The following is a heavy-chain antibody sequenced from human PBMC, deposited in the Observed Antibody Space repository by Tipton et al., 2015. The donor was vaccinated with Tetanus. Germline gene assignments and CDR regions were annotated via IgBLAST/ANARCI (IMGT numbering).Heavy chain of an antibody. D-gene: IGHD3-22*01. CDR1: ESTFSDFG. J-gene: IGHJ6*02. Sequence: SLRLSCVAAESTFSDFGMHWVRQAPGRGLEWVAVIAYDGRNNFYADSVKGRFTISRDNSKNTVFLEMNRLRVEDAAVHYCVKGAKRFDSSGFYLGYYGMDVWGQGTTVTVSS. CDR3: VKGAKRFDSSGFYLGYYGMDV. CDR2: IAYDGRNN. V-gene: IGHV3-30*18.